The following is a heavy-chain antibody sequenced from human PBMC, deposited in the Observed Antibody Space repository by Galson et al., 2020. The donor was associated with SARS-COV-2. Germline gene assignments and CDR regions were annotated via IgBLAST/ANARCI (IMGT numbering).Heavy chain of an antibody. CDR2: KWYDGSNK. V-gene: IGHV3-33*01. J-gene: IGHJ6*02. Sequence: GESLKISCAASGFTFSSYGMHWVRQAPGKGLEWVAVKWYDGSNKYYADSVKGRFTISRDNSKNTLYLQMNSLRAEDTAVYYCAQQRDYYYYGMDVWGQGTTVTVSS. CDR1: GFTFSSYG. D-gene: IGHD6-13*01. CDR3: AQQRDYYYYGMDV.